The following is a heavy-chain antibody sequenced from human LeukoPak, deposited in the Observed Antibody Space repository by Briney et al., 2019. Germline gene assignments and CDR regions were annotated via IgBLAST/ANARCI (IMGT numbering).Heavy chain of an antibody. V-gene: IGHV1-2*02. CDR3: ARDSGYCTTTNCFHPFGS. CDR1: GYTFTGYH. Sequence: ASVKVSCKASGYTFTGYHMHWVRQAPGQGLEWMGWIIPNSGATRFAQKFQGRVTMTRDTSISTAYMELSGLRSDDTAVYYCARDSGYCTTTNCFHPFGSWGQGTLVTVSS. D-gene: IGHD2-2*01. J-gene: IGHJ4*02. CDR2: IIPNSGAT.